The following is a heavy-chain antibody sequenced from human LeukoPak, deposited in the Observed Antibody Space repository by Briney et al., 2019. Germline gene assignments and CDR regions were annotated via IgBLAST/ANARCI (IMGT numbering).Heavy chain of an antibody. CDR3: TRDLGYSSSSFGMDV. D-gene: IGHD6-6*01. CDR1: GFTLGDYA. J-gene: IGHJ6*02. CDR2: IRSKAYGGTT. Sequence: GRSLRLSCTASGFTLGDYAMSWVRQAPGKGLEWVGFIRSKAYGGTTEYAASVKGRFTISRDDSKSIAYLQMNSLKTEDTAVYYCTRDLGYSSSSFGMDVWGQGTTVTVSS. V-gene: IGHV3-49*04.